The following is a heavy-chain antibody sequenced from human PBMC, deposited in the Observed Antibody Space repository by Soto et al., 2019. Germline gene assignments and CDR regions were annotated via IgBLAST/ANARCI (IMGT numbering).Heavy chain of an antibody. V-gene: IGHV4-39*01. Sequence: PSETLSLTCTVSGGSISSSSYYWGWIRQPPGKGLEWIGSIYYSGSTYYNPSLKSRVTISVDTSKNQFSLKLSSVTAADTAVYYCARHVGIADSSGWYDLYYYYYYGMDVWGQGTTVTVSS. D-gene: IGHD6-19*01. J-gene: IGHJ6*02. CDR3: ARHVGIADSSGWYDLYYYYYYGMDV. CDR1: GGSISSSSYY. CDR2: IYYSGST.